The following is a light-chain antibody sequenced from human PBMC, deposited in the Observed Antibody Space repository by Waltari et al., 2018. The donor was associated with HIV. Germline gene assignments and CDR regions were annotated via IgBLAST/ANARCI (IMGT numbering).Light chain of an antibody. J-gene: IGLJ2*01. Sequence: QSALTQPASVSGFPGQTINISCTGISTDSRFYQHVSWYQQHPGSVPRLIIYGIDSRPAGISDHCSGSRSGDSASLTISGLQSGDEAHYFCASNRLDSTLVFGGGTKLTIL. CDR1: STDSRFYQH. V-gene: IGLV2-14*03. CDR3: ASNRLDSTLV. CDR2: GID.